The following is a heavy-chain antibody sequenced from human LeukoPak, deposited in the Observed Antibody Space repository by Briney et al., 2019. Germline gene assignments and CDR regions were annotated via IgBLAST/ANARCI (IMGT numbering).Heavy chain of an antibody. CDR1: GYTFTGYY. V-gene: IGHV1-2*02. J-gene: IGHJ4*02. CDR2: INPNSGGT. D-gene: IGHD2-15*01. Sequence: SVKVSCKASGYTFTGYYMHWVRQAPGQGLEWMGWINPNSGGTNYAQKFQGRVTMTRDTSISTAYMELSRLRSDDTAVYYCALPRHYCSGGSCYYFDYWGQGTLVTVSS. CDR3: ALPRHYCSGGSCYYFDY.